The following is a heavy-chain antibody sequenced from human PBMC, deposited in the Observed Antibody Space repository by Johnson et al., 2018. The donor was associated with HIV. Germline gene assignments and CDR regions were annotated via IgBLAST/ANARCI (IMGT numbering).Heavy chain of an antibody. V-gene: IGHV3-30*03. CDR3: ARVPGSRAGDAFDV. CDR2: ISHDGNKI. Sequence: QVQLVESGGGLVQPGGSLRLSCVASGFNFRDYGMHWVRQAPGKGLDWLAVISHDGNKIFYADSVKGRFTISRDNSKNTLYLHMKSLRVEDTALYYCARVPGSRAGDAFDVWGTGTMVTVSS. J-gene: IGHJ3*01. D-gene: IGHD1-1*01. CDR1: GFNFRDYG.